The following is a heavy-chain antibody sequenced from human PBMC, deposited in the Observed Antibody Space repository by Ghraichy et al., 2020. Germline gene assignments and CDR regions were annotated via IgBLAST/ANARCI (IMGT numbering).Heavy chain of an antibody. CDR1: GFTFSTYS. CDR3: ARAKTRYTYGSIDY. D-gene: IGHD5-18*01. V-gene: IGHV3-48*02. Sequence: GESLNISCAASGFTFSTYSMNWVRQAPGKGLEWVSYISSSSSTIYYADSVKGRFTISRDNAKNSLYLQMNSLRDEDTAVYYCARAKTRYTYGSIDYWGQGTLVTVSS. CDR2: ISSSSSTI. J-gene: IGHJ4*02.